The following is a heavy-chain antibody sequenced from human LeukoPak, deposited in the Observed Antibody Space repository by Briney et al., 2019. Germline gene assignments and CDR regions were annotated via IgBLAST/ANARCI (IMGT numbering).Heavy chain of an antibody. J-gene: IGHJ4*02. CDR2: IKADGSIT. V-gene: IGHV3-74*01. Sequence: GGSLRLSCAASGFTFSSYWMCWVRQDPGKGLAWVSCIKADGSITAYAGSVKGRFTISRDNAKNTLYLQMNSLRADDTAVYYCARDGDAPMTDFDYWGQGTLVTVSS. CDR1: GFTFSSYW. D-gene: IGHD2-21*02. CDR3: ARDGDAPMTDFDY.